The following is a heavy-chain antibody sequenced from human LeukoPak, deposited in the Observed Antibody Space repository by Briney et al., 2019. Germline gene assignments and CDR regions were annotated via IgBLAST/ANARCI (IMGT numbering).Heavy chain of an antibody. CDR1: GFTFSSYS. Sequence: GGSLRLSCAASGFTFSSYSMNWVRQAPGKGLEWVSVIYSGGSTYHADSVKGRFTISRDNSKNTLYLQMNSLRAEDTAVYYCARDGGYGMDVWGQGTTVTVSS. CDR3: ARDGGYGMDV. V-gene: IGHV3-66*01. CDR2: IYSGGST. D-gene: IGHD3-16*01. J-gene: IGHJ6*02.